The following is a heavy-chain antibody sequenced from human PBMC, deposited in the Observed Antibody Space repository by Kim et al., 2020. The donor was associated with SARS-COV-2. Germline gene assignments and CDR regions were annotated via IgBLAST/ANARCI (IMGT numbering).Heavy chain of an antibody. CDR1: GGTFSSYA. Sequence: SVKVSCKASGGTFSSYAISWVRQAPGQGLEWMGGIIPIFGTANYAQKFQGRVTITADESTSTAYMELSSLRSEDTAVYYCSAARNNRDGYNFEDYWGQGTLVTVSS. CDR3: SAARNNRDGYNFEDY. D-gene: IGHD5-12*01. V-gene: IGHV1-69*13. CDR2: IIPIFGTA. J-gene: IGHJ4*02.